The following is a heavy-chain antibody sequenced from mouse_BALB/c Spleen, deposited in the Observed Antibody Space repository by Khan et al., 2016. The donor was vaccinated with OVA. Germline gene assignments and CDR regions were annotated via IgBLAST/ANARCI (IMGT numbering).Heavy chain of an antibody. D-gene: IGHD2-1*01. Sequence: EVQLQESGGGLVKPGGSLKLSCAASGFTFSNFAMSWVRQTPEKRLEWVATISSDGTYTYYPDSVKGRFTISRDNAKNTLYLQVNSLSSEDTAMYYCANGNYGWFAYWGQGTLVTVSA. CDR1: GFTFSNFA. CDR3: ANGNYGWFAY. J-gene: IGHJ3*01. CDR2: ISSDGTYT. V-gene: IGHV5-9-3*01.